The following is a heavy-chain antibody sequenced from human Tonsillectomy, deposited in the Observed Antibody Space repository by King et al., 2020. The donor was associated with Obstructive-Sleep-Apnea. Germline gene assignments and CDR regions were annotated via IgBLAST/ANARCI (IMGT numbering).Heavy chain of an antibody. CDR2: FNSDESCT. Sequence: VQLVESGGGLVQPGGSLRLSWAASGFTFRNSWMHWVRQAPGKGLVWVAHFNSDESCTNYADSVKGRFTISSANAKNTVYLQMNSLRAEDTAVYYCARDRGYIPDYWGQGTLVTVSS. V-gene: IGHV3-74*01. CDR1: GFTFRNSW. J-gene: IGHJ4*02. D-gene: IGHD2-2*02. CDR3: ARDRGYIPDY.